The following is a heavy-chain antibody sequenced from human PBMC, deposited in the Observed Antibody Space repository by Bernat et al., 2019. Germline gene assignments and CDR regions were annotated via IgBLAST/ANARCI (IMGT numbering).Heavy chain of an antibody. CDR1: GGSFSGYY. CDR2: INHSGST. V-gene: IGHV4-34*01. Sequence: QVQLQQWGAGLLKPSETLSLTCAVYGGSFSGYYWSWIRQPPGKWLEWIGEINHSGSTNYNPSLKSRVTISVDTSKNQFSLKLSSVTAADTAVYYCARGQRVRAAFDIWGQGTMVTVSS. J-gene: IGHJ3*02. CDR3: ARGQRVRAAFDI.